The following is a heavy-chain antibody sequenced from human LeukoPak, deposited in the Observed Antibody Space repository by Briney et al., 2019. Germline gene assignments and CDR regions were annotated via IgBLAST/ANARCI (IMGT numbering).Heavy chain of an antibody. CDR2: ISGSGAGT. V-gene: IGHV3-23*01. D-gene: IGHD3-9*01. CDR1: GFTFSSYA. CDR3: ARALYYDILTGYSRIQH. Sequence: GGSLRLPCAASGFTFSSYAMSWVRQAAGKGLEWVSAISGSGAGTYYADSVKGRFTISRDNSKNTLYLQMNSLRAEDTAVYYCARALYYDILTGYSRIQHWGQGTLVPVSS. J-gene: IGHJ1*01.